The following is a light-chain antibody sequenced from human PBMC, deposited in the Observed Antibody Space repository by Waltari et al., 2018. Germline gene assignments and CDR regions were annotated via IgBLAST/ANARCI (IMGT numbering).Light chain of an antibody. CDR2: TDN. V-gene: IGLV1-47*01. CDR1: SSNIVSNY. Sequence: QSVLTQPSSASGTPGQRVTISCSGSSSNIVSNYVYLYQQLPGTAPKLLIHTDNQRPSGVPDRFSASKSGASASLAISGLRSDDEADYYCAAWDDSLTGRVFGGGTKLTVL. CDR3: AAWDDSLTGRV. J-gene: IGLJ3*02.